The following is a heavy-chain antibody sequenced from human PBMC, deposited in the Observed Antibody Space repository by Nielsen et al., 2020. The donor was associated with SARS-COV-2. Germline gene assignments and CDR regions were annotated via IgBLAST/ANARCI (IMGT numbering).Heavy chain of an antibody. Sequence: WIRQPPGKGLEWVAVISYDGSNKYYADSVKGRFAISRDNSKSTLYLQMNSLRAEDTAVYYCAKDRSPYTVTADFDYWGQGTLGTVSS. V-gene: IGHV3-30*18. CDR3: AKDRSPYTVTADFDY. J-gene: IGHJ4*02. CDR2: ISYDGSNK. D-gene: IGHD4-11*01.